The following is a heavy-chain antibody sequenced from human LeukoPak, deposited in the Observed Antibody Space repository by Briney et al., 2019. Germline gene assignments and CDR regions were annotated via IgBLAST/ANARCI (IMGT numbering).Heavy chain of an antibody. CDR1: GFAVSSNY. V-gene: IGHV3-66*02. CDR3: ARVLLYGSGGAFDY. D-gene: IGHD3-10*01. CDR2: IYSGGTT. Sequence: GGSLRLSCAASGFAVSSNYMGWVRQAPGKGLEWASLIYSGGTTSYADSVKGRFTISRDSSKNTVSLQMNSLRAEDTAVYYCARVLLYGSGGAFDYWGQGTLVTVSS. J-gene: IGHJ4*02.